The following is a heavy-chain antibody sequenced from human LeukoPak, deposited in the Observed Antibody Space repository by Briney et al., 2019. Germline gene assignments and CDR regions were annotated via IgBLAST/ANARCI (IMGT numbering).Heavy chain of an antibody. Sequence: SETLSLTCAVSGGSISSGGYYWSWIRQHPGKGLEWIGYIYYSGSTYYNPSLKSRVTISVDTSKNQFSLKLSSVTAADTAVYYCARAGGFFSPFGYWGQGTLVTVSS. V-gene: IGHV4-31*11. D-gene: IGHD3-3*01. CDR1: GGSISSGGYY. J-gene: IGHJ4*02. CDR2: IYYSGST. CDR3: ARAGGFFSPFGY.